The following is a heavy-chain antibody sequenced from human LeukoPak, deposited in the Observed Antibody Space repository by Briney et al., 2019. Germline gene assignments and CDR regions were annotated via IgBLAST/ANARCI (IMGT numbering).Heavy chain of an antibody. V-gene: IGHV1-18*01. J-gene: IGHJ4*02. CDR1: GYTFTTYG. CDR3: ARDSQLYYYDSSGYRLIDY. Sequence: ASVKVSCKASGYTFTTYGISWVRQAPGQGLEWMGWISAYNGNTDYAQKLQGRVTMTTDTSTNTAYMELRSLRSDDTAVYYCARDSQLYYYDSSGYRLIDYWGQGTLVSVSS. CDR2: ISAYNGNT. D-gene: IGHD3-22*01.